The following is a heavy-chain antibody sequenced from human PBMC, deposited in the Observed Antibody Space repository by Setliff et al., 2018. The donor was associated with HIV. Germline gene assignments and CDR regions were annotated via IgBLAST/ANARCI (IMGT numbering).Heavy chain of an antibody. D-gene: IGHD3-10*01. CDR3: ARESYFYYIDY. Sequence: PSETLSLTCTVSGGSISSGTYYWSWIRQPAGKGLEWIGRIYTSGSTNYNPSLKSRVTISVDTSKNQLSLKLSSVTAADAAVYYCARESYFYYIDYWGQGTLVTV. CDR2: IYTSGST. J-gene: IGHJ4*02. V-gene: IGHV4-61*02. CDR1: GGSISSGTYY.